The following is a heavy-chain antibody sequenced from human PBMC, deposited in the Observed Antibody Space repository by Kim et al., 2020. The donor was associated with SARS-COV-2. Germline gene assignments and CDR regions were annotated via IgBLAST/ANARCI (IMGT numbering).Heavy chain of an antibody. CDR2: IYYSGST. CDR3: ASTRRFYNWNYGEPYYFDY. J-gene: IGHJ4*02. CDR1: GGSISSYY. Sequence: SETLSLTCTVSGGSISSYYWSWIRQPPGKGLEWIGYIYYSGSTNYNPSLKSRVTISVDTSKNQFSLKLSSVTAADTAVYYCASTRRFYNWNYGEPYYFDYWGQGTLVTVSS. D-gene: IGHD1-7*01. V-gene: IGHV4-59*01.